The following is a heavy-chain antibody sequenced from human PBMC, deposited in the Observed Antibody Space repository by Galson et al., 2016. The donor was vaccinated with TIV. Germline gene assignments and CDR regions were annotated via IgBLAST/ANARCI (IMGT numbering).Heavy chain of an antibody. CDR2: ISSSGANT. Sequence: SLRLSCAVSGFTFRSYAMSWVRRAPGNGLEWVSGISSSGANTYYADSVQGRFTISRDNSKNTLYLQMDSLRAEDTAEYYCAKNREWEYYYDSSGYLACFDPWGQGTLVTVSS. V-gene: IGHV3-23*01. CDR1: GFTFRSYA. D-gene: IGHD3-22*01. J-gene: IGHJ5*02. CDR3: AKNREWEYYYDSSGYLACFDP.